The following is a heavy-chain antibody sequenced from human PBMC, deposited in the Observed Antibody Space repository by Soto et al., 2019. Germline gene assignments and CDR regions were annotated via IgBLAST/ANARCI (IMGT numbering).Heavy chain of an antibody. Sequence: LSLTCTVSGGSISGSSYYWGWIRQPPGKGLEWIGSISYSGSAYYGPSLKSRVTISVDTSKNQFSLNLSSVIAADTAVYYCAGLFGDYVSYWGQGTLVTVSS. J-gene: IGHJ4*02. CDR1: GGSISGSSYY. CDR2: ISYSGSA. V-gene: IGHV4-39*01. CDR3: AGLFGDYVSY. D-gene: IGHD4-17*01.